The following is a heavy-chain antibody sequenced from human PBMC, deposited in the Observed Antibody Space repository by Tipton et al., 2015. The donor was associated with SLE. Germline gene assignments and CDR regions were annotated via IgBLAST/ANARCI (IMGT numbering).Heavy chain of an antibody. CDR1: DFSVSSSHY. V-gene: IGHV4-38-2*01. CDR3: ARHGPGIAAAGTGFDP. CDR2: IYLSGST. Sequence: TLSLTCAVSDFSVSSSHYCGWFRQPPGKGLEWIGTIYLSGSTYYNPSLKSRVSISEDTSRNQFSLNLSSVTAADTALYYCARHGPGIAAAGTGFDPWGRGTLVTVSS. D-gene: IGHD6-13*01. J-gene: IGHJ5*02.